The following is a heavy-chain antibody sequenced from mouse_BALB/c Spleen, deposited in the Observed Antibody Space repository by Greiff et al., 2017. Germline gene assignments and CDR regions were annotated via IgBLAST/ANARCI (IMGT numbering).Heavy chain of an antibody. CDR3: ARSITTGMDY. V-gene: IGHV5-9-4*01. J-gene: IGHJ4*01. CDR2: ISSGGSYT. D-gene: IGHD2-4*01. Sequence: EVMLVESGGGLVKPGGSLKLSCAASGFTFSSYAMSWVRQSPEKRLEWVAEISSGGSYTYYPDTVTGRFTISRDNAKNTLYLEMSSLRSEDTAMYYCARSITTGMDYWGQGTSVTVSS. CDR1: GFTFSSYA.